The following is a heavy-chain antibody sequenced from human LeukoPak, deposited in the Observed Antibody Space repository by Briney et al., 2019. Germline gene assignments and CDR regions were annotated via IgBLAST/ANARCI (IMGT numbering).Heavy chain of an antibody. CDR2: ISYDGSNK. V-gene: IGHV3-30*14. CDR1: GFTFSSYA. J-gene: IGHJ4*02. Sequence: PGRSLRLSCAASGFTFSSYAMHWVRQAPGKGLEWVAVISYDGSNKYYADSVKGRFTISRDNSKNTLYLQMGSLRAEDMAVYYCARGARRLLLGGYDYWGQGTLVTVSS. D-gene: IGHD3-22*01. CDR3: ARGARRLLLGGYDY.